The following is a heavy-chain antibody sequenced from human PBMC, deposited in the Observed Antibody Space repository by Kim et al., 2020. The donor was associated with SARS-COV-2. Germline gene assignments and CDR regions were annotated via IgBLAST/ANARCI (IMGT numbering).Heavy chain of an antibody. Sequence: SVKVSCKASGGTFSSYAISWVRQAPGQGLEWMGGIIPIFGTANYAQKFQGRVTITADESTSTAYMELSSLRSEDTAVYYCARDRGIVVVPAAGLGWFDPWGQGTLVTVSS. CDR3: ARDRGIVVVPAAGLGWFDP. D-gene: IGHD2-2*01. V-gene: IGHV1-69*13. CDR2: IIPIFGTA. CDR1: GGTFSSYA. J-gene: IGHJ5*02.